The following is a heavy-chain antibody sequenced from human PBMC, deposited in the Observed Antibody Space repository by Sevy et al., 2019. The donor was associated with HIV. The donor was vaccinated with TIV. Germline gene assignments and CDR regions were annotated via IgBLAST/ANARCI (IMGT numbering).Heavy chain of an antibody. J-gene: IGHJ6*02. CDR1: GYTFTSYD. V-gene: IGHV1-8*01. CDR3: ASADCSSTSCQPYYYYGMDV. D-gene: IGHD2-2*01. CDR2: MNPNSGNT. Sequence: ASVKVSCKASGYTFTSYDINWVRQATGQGLEWMGWMNPNSGNTGYAQKFQGTVTMTRNTSISTAYMELSSLRSEDTAADYCASADCSSTSCQPYYYYGMDVWGQGTTVTVSS.